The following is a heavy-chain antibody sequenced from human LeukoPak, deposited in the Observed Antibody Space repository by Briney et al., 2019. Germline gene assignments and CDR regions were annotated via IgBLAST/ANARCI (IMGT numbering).Heavy chain of an antibody. CDR2: ISGGDTT. D-gene: IGHD3-10*01. Sequence: GGSLRLSCAASGFTVSSNYMSWVRQAPGKGLEWVSVISGGDTTFYAGSVKGRFTISRDNSKNVFFLQMNSLRAEDTAVYYCAKGGAFGELGYYYMDVWGKGTTVTVSS. V-gene: IGHV3-53*01. CDR3: AKGGAFGELGYYYMDV. CDR1: GFTVSSNY. J-gene: IGHJ6*03.